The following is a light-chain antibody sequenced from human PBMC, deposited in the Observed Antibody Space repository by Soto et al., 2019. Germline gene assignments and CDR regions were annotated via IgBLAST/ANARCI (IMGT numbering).Light chain of an antibody. CDR2: GAS. V-gene: IGKV3-20*01. CDR1: QTVSSS. Sequence: SVLGQAQGTLSLAPGERGTLSCMASQTVSSSLAWYQQKPGQAPRLLISGASSRAADIPDRFSGSGSGTDFTLTISRLEPEDFAVYYCQQYGSSPIAFGQGTRLEIK. J-gene: IGKJ5*01. CDR3: QQYGSSPIA.